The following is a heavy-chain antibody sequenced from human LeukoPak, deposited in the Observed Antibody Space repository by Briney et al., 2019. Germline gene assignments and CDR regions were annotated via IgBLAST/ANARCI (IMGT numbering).Heavy chain of an antibody. CDR3: AKDLAFTAGKEY. J-gene: IGHJ4*02. CDR1: GFSFSNYA. V-gene: IGHV3-23*01. CDR2: ISVGGGST. D-gene: IGHD2-15*01. Sequence: GGSLRLSCAASGFSFSNYAMTWVRQAPGKGLEWVSVISVGGGSTYYADSVKGRFTISRDNSKNTLYLQMNSLRAEDTAVYYCAKDLAFTAGKEYWGQGTLVTVSS.